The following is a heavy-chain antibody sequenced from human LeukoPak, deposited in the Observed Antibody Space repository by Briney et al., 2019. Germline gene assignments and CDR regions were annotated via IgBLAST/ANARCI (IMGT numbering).Heavy chain of an antibody. J-gene: IGHJ4*02. V-gene: IGHV3-74*01. CDR3: ARVPVDGYSRSFDY. CDR1: GFSLSGYW. CDR2: INIDGSVT. Sequence: GGSLRLSCAASGFSLSGYWMPWVRQAPGKGLEWVSRINIDGSVTTYADSVKGRFTISRDNAKKTAYLHMNSLRSEDTAVYYCARVPVDGYSRSFDYWGQGSLVTVPS. D-gene: IGHD6-6*01.